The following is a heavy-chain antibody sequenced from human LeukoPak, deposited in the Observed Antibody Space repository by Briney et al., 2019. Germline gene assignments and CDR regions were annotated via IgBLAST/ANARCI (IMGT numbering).Heavy chain of an antibody. CDR1: GGSISSYY. D-gene: IGHD4-17*01. Sequence: SETLSLTCTVSGGSISSYYWSWIRQTPGKGLEWIGYIYYSGSTNYNPSLKSRVTISVDTSKNQFSLKLSSVTAADTAVYYCARTIHDYGDYWFDPWGQGTLVTVSS. CDR2: IYYSGST. V-gene: IGHV4-59*01. J-gene: IGHJ5*02. CDR3: ARTIHDYGDYWFDP.